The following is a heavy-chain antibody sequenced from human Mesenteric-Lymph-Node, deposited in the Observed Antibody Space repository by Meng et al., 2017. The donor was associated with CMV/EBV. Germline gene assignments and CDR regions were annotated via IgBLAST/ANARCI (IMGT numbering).Heavy chain of an antibody. V-gene: IGHV3-21*06. D-gene: IGHD3-10*01. Sequence: ETLSLTCAASGFTFINYSMKWVRQAPGKGLEWVSSISSSSSYIYYTDSLKGRFTISRDNAKNSVYLQMNSLRVEDTAVYYCARLAGGSGSYPDYWGQGTLVTVSS. J-gene: IGHJ4*02. CDR2: ISSSSSYI. CDR1: GFTFINYS. CDR3: ARLAGGSGSYPDY.